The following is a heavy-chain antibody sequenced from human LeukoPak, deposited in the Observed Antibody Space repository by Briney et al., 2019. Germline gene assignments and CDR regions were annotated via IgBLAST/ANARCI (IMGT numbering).Heavy chain of an antibody. J-gene: IGHJ4*02. D-gene: IGHD2-8*02. Sequence: PGGVLRLSCAASGFTFSSYDMHLGRQPTGKGLELVSGIGTVGDTYYPGSVKGRFTISRENAKNSLYLQMNSLRAGDTAVYFCARGLPGYWFDYWGQGTLVTVSS. CDR3: ARGLPGYWFDY. CDR1: GFTFSSYD. CDR2: IGTVGDT. V-gene: IGHV3-13*01.